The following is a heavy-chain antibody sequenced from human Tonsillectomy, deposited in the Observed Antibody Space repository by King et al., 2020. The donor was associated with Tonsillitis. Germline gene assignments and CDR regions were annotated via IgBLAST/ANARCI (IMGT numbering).Heavy chain of an antibody. Sequence: VQLVQSGAEVKKPGESLKISCKGSGYSFTSYWIGWVRQMPGKGLEGMGIIYPGDSDARYSPSFQGQVTVSVDKSISTAYLQWRSLQASDTAMYYCARQGGAVAGDRRIGDAFDIWGQGTMVTVSS. CDR1: GYSFTSYW. D-gene: IGHD6-19*01. J-gene: IGHJ3*02. CDR2: IYPGDSDA. V-gene: IGHV5-51*01. CDR3: ARQGGAVAGDRRIGDAFDI.